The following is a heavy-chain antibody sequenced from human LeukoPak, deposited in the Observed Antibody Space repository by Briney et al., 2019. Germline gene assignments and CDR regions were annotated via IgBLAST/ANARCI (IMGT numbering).Heavy chain of an antibody. CDR1: GGSISSSSYY. Sequence: SETLSLTCTVSGGSISSSSYYWGWIRQPPGKGLEWIGSIYYSGNTYYNQSLKSRVTISVDTSKNQFSLKLSSVTAADTAVYYCARGLGYCSGGSCYPGYFDYWGQGTLVTVSS. V-gene: IGHV4-39*07. D-gene: IGHD2-15*01. J-gene: IGHJ4*02. CDR2: IYYSGNT. CDR3: ARGLGYCSGGSCYPGYFDY.